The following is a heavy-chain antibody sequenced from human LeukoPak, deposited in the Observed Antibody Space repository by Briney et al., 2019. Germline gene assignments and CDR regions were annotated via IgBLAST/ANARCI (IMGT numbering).Heavy chain of an antibody. CDR3: VKDRAYSSGWENFDY. J-gene: IGHJ4*02. CDR2: ISSNGGST. V-gene: IGHV3-64D*06. CDR1: GFTFSSYA. Sequence: GGSLRLSCSASGFTFSSYAMHWVRQAPGKGLEYVSAISSNGGSTYYADSVKGRFTISRDNSKNTLYLQMGSLRAEDTAVYYCVKDRAYSSGWENFDYWGQGTLVTVSS. D-gene: IGHD6-19*01.